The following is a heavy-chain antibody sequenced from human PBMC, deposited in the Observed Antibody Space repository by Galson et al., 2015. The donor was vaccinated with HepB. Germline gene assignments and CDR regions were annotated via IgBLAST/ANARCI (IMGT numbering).Heavy chain of an antibody. V-gene: IGHV3-74*01. Sequence: SLRLSCAASGFTFSSCWMHWVRHAPGKGLVWVSRINSDGSTTSYADSVKGRFTISRDNAKNTLFLQMNSLRAEDTAVYYCARSSGSGFDPWGQGTLVTVSS. CDR1: GFTFSSCW. J-gene: IGHJ5*02. CDR3: ARSSGSGFDP. D-gene: IGHD6-19*01. CDR2: INSDGSTT.